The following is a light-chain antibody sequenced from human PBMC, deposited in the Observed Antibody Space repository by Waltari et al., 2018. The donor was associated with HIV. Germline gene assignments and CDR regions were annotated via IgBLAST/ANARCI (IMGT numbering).Light chain of an antibody. CDR2: SND. J-gene: IGLJ3*02. Sequence: QSVLTQPPSASGTPGQRVTISCSGSSSNTGSHAVNWYQHLPGTAPKLLIYSNDQRPSGVPDRFSGSKSGASASLAISGLQSEDEGDYYCATWDDSLNGRVFGGGTKLTVL. CDR3: ATWDDSLNGRV. V-gene: IGLV1-44*01. CDR1: SSNTGSHA.